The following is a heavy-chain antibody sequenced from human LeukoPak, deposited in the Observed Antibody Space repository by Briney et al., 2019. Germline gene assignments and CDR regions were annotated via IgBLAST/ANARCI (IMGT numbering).Heavy chain of an antibody. J-gene: IGHJ4*02. CDR3: ARAQGYGDYATLHGAYYFDY. D-gene: IGHD4-17*01. CDR2: ISGSGGNT. CDR1: GFTFSSYA. Sequence: GGSLRLSCAASGFTFSSYAMSWVRQPPGKGLEWVSAISGSGGNTYYADSVKGRFTISRDNSKNTLYLQMNSLRAEDTAVYYCARAQGYGDYATLHGAYYFDYWGQGTLVTVSS. V-gene: IGHV3-23*01.